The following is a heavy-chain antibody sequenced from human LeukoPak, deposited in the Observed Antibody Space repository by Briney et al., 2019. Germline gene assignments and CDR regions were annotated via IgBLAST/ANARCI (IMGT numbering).Heavy chain of an antibody. V-gene: IGHV1-2*02. Sequence: ASVKVSCKASGYTFTGYYMHWVRQAPGQGLEWMGWINPNSGGTNYAQKFQGRVTMTTDTSTSTAYMELRSLRSDDTAVYYCASDRRGYSYGHYYMDVWGKGTTVTVSS. J-gene: IGHJ6*03. D-gene: IGHD5-18*01. CDR3: ASDRRGYSYGHYYMDV. CDR1: GYTFTGYY. CDR2: INPNSGGT.